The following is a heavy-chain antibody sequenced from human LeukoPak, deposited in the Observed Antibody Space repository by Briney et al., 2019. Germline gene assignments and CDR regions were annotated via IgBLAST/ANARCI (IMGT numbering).Heavy chain of an antibody. CDR1: GGSISSYY. CDR2: IYYSGST. CDR3: ARLEDTAMVFDY. V-gene: IGHV4-59*08. J-gene: IGHJ4*02. Sequence: PSETLSLTCTVSGGSISSYYWSWIRQPPGKGLEWIGYIYYSGSTNYNPSLKSRVTISVGTSKNQFSLKLSSVTAADTAVYYCARLEDTAMVFDYWGQGTLVTVSS. D-gene: IGHD5-18*01.